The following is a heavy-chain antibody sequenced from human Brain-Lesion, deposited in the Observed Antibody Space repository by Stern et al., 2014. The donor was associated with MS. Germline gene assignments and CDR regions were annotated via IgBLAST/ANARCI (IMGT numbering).Heavy chain of an antibody. J-gene: IGHJ4*02. Sequence: QVQLVESGPGLLKPSETLSLTCTVSGGSISSSTYYWAWIRQPPGKGLEWIGNIYYSGFTYYNPSLKSRVTISVDMSKNQFSLKLSSVTAADTAIYYCARHDSVPRPSQLYSARDRGPGYFDYWGQGTLVTVSS. CDR2: IYYSGFT. D-gene: IGHD1-26*01. V-gene: IGHV4-39*01. CDR1: GGSISSSTYY. CDR3: ARHDSVPRPSQLYSARDRGPGYFDY.